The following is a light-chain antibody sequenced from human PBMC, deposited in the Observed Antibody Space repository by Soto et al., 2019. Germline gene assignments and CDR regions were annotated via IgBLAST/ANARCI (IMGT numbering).Light chain of an antibody. J-gene: IGLJ2*01. CDR3: FLVYSGGVV. V-gene: IGLV7-46*01. CDR2: DTS. CDR1: TGAVTSGHY. Sequence: QAVVTQEPSLTVSPGGTVTLTCGSSTGAVTSGHYPYWFQQKPGQAPRTLIYDTSNKHSWTPARFSGSLLGGKAALTLSSAQPEDEADYYCFLVYSGGVVFGGGTKLTVL.